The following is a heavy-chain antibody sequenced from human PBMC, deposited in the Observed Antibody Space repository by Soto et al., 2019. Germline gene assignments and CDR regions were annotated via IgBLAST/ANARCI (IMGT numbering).Heavy chain of an antibody. CDR3: AGGGVRGVITRTRDYYGMDV. CDR2: IYPGDSDT. D-gene: IGHD3-10*01. CDR1: GYSFTSYW. V-gene: IGHV5-51*01. Sequence: PGESLKISCKGSGYSFTSYWIGWVRQMPGKGLEWMGIIYPGDSDTRYSPFFQGQVTISADKSISTAYLQWSSLKASDTAMYYFAGGGVRGVITRTRDYYGMDVWGQGTTVTVSS. J-gene: IGHJ6*02.